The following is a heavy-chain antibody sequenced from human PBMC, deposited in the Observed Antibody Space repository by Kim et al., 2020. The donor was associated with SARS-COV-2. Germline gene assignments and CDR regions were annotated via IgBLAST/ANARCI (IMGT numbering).Heavy chain of an antibody. V-gene: IGHV3-64D*06. J-gene: IGHJ4*02. CDR2: NSSNGGST. Sequence: GGSLRLSCSASGFTFSSYAMHWVRQAPGKGLEYVSANSSNGGSTYYADSVKGRFTISRDTSKNTLYLQLSSLRAGDAAVYYCVKDPHPIQLGLRGPYFDYGGQGTLVTVS. CDR3: VKDPHPIQLGLRGPYFDY. CDR1: GFTFSSYA. D-gene: IGHD5-18*01.